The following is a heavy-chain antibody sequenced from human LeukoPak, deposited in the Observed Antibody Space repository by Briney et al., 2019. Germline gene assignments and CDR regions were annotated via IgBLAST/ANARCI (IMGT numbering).Heavy chain of an antibody. D-gene: IGHD6-13*01. Sequence: TLETPRSTFGFTFDGFGIHWVRQTPGKGLGGGPGISWNSGSIGYADSVKGRFTISRDNAKNSLYLQMNSLRAEDTALYCCARGSGSSWCFYFDYWGQGTLVTVSS. CDR2: ISWNSGSI. J-gene: IGHJ4*02. CDR3: ARGSGSSWCFYFDY. CDR1: GFTFDGFG. V-gene: IGHV3-9*01.